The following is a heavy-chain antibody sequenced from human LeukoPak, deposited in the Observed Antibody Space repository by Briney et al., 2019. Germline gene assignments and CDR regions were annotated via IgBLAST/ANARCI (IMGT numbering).Heavy chain of an antibody. CDR3: ARGGGSYYDFWSGPLSL. D-gene: IGHD3-3*01. V-gene: IGHV4-59*01. Sequence: PSETLSLTCTVSGGSISSYYWSWIRQPPGKGLEWIGYIYYSGSTNYNPSLKSRVTISVDTSKNQFSLKLSSVTAADTAVYYCARGGGSYYDFWSGPLSLWGQGTLVTVSS. CDR1: GGSISSYY. CDR2: IYYSGST. J-gene: IGHJ4*02.